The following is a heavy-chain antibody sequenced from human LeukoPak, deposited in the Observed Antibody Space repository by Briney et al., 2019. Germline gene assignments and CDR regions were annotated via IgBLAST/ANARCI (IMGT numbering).Heavy chain of an antibody. J-gene: IGHJ3*02. CDR2: IYHSGST. CDR3: ARAFRDDDDSSRPDAFDT. CDR1: GGSISSGGYS. V-gene: IGHV4-30-2*01. D-gene: IGHD3-22*01. Sequence: PSETLSLTCAVSGGSISSGGYSWSWIRQPPGKGLEWIGYIYHSGSTYYNPSLKSRVTISVDRSKNQFSLKLSSVTAADTAVYYCARAFRDDDDSSRPDAFDTWGQGTMVTVSS.